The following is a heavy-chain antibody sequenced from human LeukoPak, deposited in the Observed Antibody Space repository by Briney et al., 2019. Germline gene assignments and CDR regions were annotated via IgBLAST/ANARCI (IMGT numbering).Heavy chain of an antibody. CDR3: ARALTTLTYEGY. D-gene: IGHD1-1*01. Sequence: NPGGSLRLSCAASGFTFSSHWMHWVRQAPGKGLEWVSSISGSNSYIFYADSVKGRFTASRDNAKDSLYLQMNSLRAEDTAVYYCARALTTLTYEGYWGQGTLVTVSS. CDR1: GFTFSSHW. CDR2: ISGSNSYI. J-gene: IGHJ4*02. V-gene: IGHV3-21*01.